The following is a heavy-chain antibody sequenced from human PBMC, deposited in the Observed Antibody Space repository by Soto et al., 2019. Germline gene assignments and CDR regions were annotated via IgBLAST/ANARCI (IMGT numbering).Heavy chain of an antibody. Sequence: GGSLRLSCSASGFTLSRYSMNWVRQAPGKGLEWISYISSTSFTIYYADSVKGRFTISRDNAKNSVYLQMNSLRDEDTAVYFCARDQDTPLERVFDHWGQGTLVTVSS. D-gene: IGHD1-1*01. J-gene: IGHJ4*02. CDR2: ISSTSFTI. V-gene: IGHV3-48*02. CDR3: ARDQDTPLERVFDH. CDR1: GFTLSRYS.